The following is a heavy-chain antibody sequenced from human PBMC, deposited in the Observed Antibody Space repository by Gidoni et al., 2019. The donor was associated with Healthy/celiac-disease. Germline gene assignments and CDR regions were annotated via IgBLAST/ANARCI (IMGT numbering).Heavy chain of an antibody. CDR3: ARTSSGLIRKGLGMDV. V-gene: IGHV3-13*01. CDR1: GFTFSSYD. CDR2: IGTAGDT. J-gene: IGHJ6*02. Sequence: EVQLVESGGGLVQPGGSLRLSCAASGFTFSSYDMHWVRQATGKGLEWVSAIGTAGDTYYPGSGKGRFTISRENAKNSLYLQMNSLRAGDTAVYYCARTSSGLIRKGLGMDVWGQGTTVTVSS. D-gene: IGHD3-22*01.